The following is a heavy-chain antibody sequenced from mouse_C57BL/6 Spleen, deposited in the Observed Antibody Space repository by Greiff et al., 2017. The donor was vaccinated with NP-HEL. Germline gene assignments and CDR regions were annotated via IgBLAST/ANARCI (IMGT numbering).Heavy chain of an antibody. Sequence: VQLQQSGAELVKPGASVKLSCKASGYTFTEYTIHWVKQRSGQGLERIGWFYPGSGSIKDNEKFKDKATLPADKSSSTVYMELSRLTSEYSAVYFCAIHEGSWYSNPTWFAYWGQGTLVTVSA. J-gene: IGHJ3*01. CDR1: GYTFTEYT. CDR2: FYPGSGSI. D-gene: IGHD2-5*01. V-gene: IGHV1-62-2*01. CDR3: AIHEGSWYSNPTWFAY.